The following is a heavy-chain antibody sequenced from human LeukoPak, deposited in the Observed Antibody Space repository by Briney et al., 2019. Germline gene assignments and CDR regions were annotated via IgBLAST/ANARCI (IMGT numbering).Heavy chain of an antibody. CDR3: ARDSGSSSSEIDY. J-gene: IGHJ4*02. CDR2: INPNSGGT. Sequence: ASVKVSCKASGYTFSDYYMHWVRQAPGQGLEWMGWINPNSGGTNYAQKFRGRVTMTRDTSISTAYMELSRLISDDTAVYYCARDSGSSSSEIDYWGQGTLVTVSS. V-gene: IGHV1-2*02. CDR1: GYTFSDYY. D-gene: IGHD6-6*01.